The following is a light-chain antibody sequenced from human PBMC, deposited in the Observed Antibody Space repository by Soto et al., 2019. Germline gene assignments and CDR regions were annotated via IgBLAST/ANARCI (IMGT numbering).Light chain of an antibody. CDR2: EVS. V-gene: IGLV2-14*03. J-gene: IGLJ1*01. Sequence: ALTQPASVSGSPGQSITISCTGTSSDVGGYNYVSWYQQHPGKGPKLMIYEVSNRPSGVSNRFSGSKSGNTATLTISGLQAEDEADYYCSSYTSTTTRVFGTGTKVTVL. CDR3: SSYTSTTTRV. CDR1: SSDVGGYNY.